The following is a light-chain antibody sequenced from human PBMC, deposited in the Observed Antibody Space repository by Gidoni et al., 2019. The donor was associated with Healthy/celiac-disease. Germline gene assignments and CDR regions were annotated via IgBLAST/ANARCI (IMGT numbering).Light chain of an antibody. CDR1: QSISSY. Sequence: EIQMTQSPSSLSASVGERVTITCRASQSISSYLNWYQQKPGKAPKLLIYAASSLQSGVPSRFSGSGSWTDFTLTISSLHPEDFATYYCQQSYSTPCTFGQGAKVEIK. CDR3: QQSYSTPCT. J-gene: IGKJ1*01. V-gene: IGKV1-39*01. CDR2: AAS.